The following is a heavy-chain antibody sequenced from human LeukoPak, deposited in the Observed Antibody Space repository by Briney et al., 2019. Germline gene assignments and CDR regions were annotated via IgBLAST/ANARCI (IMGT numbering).Heavy chain of an antibody. CDR3: ARDLGGPTTDY. J-gene: IGHJ4*02. V-gene: IGHV3-33*08. Sequence: GGSLRLSCAASGFTFSSYAMSWVRQAPGKGLEWVAVIWYDGSNKYYGDSVKGRFTISRDNSKNTLYLQMNSLRAEDTAVYYCARDLGGPTTDYWGQGTLVTVSS. CDR2: IWYDGSNK. D-gene: IGHD3-10*01. CDR1: GFTFSSYA.